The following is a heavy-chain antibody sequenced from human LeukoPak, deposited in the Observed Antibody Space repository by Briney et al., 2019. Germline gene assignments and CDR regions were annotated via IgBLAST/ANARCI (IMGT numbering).Heavy chain of an antibody. J-gene: IGHJ3*02. CDR2: IYYSGST. CDR1: GGSISSSSYY. CDR3: ARDQLDIVVVTASPSGFWDI. Sequence: PSETLSLTCTVSGGSISSSSYYWDWIRQPPGKGLEWIGSIYYSGSTNYNPSLKSRVTISVDTSKNQFSLKLSSVTAADTAVYYCARDQLDIVVVTASPSGFWDIWGQGTMVTVSS. V-gene: IGHV4-39*07. D-gene: IGHD2-21*02.